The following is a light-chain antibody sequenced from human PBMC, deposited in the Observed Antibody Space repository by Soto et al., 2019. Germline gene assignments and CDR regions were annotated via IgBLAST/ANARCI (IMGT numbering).Light chain of an antibody. CDR1: SGHSSYA. CDR3: QTWGTGIHWV. J-gene: IGLJ3*02. V-gene: IGLV4-69*01. Sequence: QPVLTQSPSASASLGASVKLTCTLSSGHSSYAIAWHQQQPEKGPRYFMKLNSDGSHSKGDGIPDRFSGSSSGAERYLTISSLQSEDEADYYCQTWGTGIHWVFGGGTKLTVL. CDR2: LNSDGSH.